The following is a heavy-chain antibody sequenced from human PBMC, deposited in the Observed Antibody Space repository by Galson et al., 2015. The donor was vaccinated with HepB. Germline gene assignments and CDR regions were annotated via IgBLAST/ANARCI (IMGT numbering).Heavy chain of an antibody. CDR2: ISAYNGNT. CDR3: ARSPPIAVAGTSGN. Sequence: SVKVSCKASGYTFTSYGISWVRQAPGQGLEWMGWISAYNGNTNYAQKLQGRVTMTTDTSTSTAYMELRSLRSDDTAVYYCARSPPIAVAGTSGNWGQGTLVTVSS. J-gene: IGHJ4*02. D-gene: IGHD6-19*01. CDR1: GYTFTSYG. V-gene: IGHV1-18*04.